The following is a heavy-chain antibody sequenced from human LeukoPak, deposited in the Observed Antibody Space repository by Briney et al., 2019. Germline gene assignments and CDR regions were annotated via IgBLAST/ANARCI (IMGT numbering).Heavy chain of an antibody. V-gene: IGHV4-4*07. D-gene: IGHD5-24*01. CDR3: ARGKGQLDL. Sequence: SETLSLTCTASGGSISSYFWSWIRQPAGKGLEWIGRVFTSGSTNYNPSLKSRVTISVDTSKNQFSLKLTSVTAADTAVYYCARGKGQLDLWGLGSLVTVSS. CDR1: GGSISSYF. J-gene: IGHJ5*02. CDR2: VFTSGST.